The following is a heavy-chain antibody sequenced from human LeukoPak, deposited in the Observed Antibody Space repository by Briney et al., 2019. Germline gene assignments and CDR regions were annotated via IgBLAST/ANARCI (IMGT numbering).Heavy chain of an antibody. D-gene: IGHD6-13*01. J-gene: IGHJ4*02. CDR2: MNPNSGNT. V-gene: IGHV1-8*01. CDR1: GYTFTSYD. Sequence: ASVKVSCKASGYTFTSYDINWVRQATGQGLEWMGWMNPNSGNTGYAQKFQGRVTMTRNTSISTAYMELSSLRSEDTAVYYCARGNWERQLVRPFRYWGQGTLVTVSS. CDR3: ARGNWERQLVRPFRY.